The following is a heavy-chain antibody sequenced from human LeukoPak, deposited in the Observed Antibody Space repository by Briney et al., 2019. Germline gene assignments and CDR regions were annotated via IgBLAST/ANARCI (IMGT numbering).Heavy chain of an antibody. J-gene: IGHJ4*02. D-gene: IGHD5-18*01. CDR3: AQSYGPQKIDY. CDR1: EFTFSSYS. CDR2: ISSGSSYI. V-gene: IGHV3-21*01. Sequence: GGSLRLSCAASEFTFSSYSMNWVRQAPGRGLEWVSSISSGSSYIYYADSVKGRFTISRDNAKNSLYLQMNSLRAEDTAVYYCAQSYGPQKIDYWGQGTLVTVSS.